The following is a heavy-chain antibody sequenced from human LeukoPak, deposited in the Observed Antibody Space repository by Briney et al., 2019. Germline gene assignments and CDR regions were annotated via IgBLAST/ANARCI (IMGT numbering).Heavy chain of an antibody. J-gene: IGHJ4*02. D-gene: IGHD6-25*01. Sequence: GASVKVSCKASGGTFSSYAISWVRQAPGQGLEWMGWISAYNGNTNYAQKLQGRVTMTTDTSTSTAYMELRSLRSDDTAVYYCARVPDHRSALGDYWGQGTLVTVSS. CDR1: GGTFSSYA. CDR2: ISAYNGNT. CDR3: ARVPDHRSALGDY. V-gene: IGHV1-18*01.